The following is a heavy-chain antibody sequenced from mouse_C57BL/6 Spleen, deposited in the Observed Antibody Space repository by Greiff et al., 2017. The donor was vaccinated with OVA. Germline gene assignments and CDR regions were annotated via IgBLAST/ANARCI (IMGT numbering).Heavy chain of an antibody. J-gene: IGHJ4*01. V-gene: IGHV5-9*01. Sequence: VKLVESGGGLVKPGGSLKLSCAASGFTFSSYTMSWVRQTPEKRLEWVATISGGGGNTYYPDSVKGRFTISRDNAKNTLYLQMSSLRSEDTALYYCARQYYYGFYAMDYWGQGTSVTVSS. CDR2: ISGGGGNT. D-gene: IGHD1-1*01. CDR1: GFTFSSYT. CDR3: ARQYYYGFYAMDY.